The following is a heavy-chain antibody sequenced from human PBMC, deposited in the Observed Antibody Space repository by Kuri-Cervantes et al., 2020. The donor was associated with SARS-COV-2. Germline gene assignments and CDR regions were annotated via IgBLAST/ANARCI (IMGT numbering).Heavy chain of an antibody. J-gene: IGHJ6*03. CDR2: IYTSGST. Sequence: SETLSLTCTVSGGSISSYYWSWIRQPAGKGLEWIGRIYTSGSTNYNPSLKSRVTMSVDTSKNQFSLKLSSVTAADTAVYYCARVVPAADEGPYYYYMNVWGKGTTVTVSS. CDR1: GGSISSYY. CDR3: ARVVPAADEGPYYYYMNV. V-gene: IGHV4-4*07. D-gene: IGHD2-2*01.